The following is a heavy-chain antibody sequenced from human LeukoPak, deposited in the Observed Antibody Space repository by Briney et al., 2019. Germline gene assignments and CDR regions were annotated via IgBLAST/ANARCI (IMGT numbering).Heavy chain of an antibody. J-gene: IGHJ4*02. Sequence: SETLSLTCAVYGGSFSGYYWSWIRQPPGKGLEWIGEINHSGSTNYNPSLKSRVTISVDTSKNQFSLKLSSVTAADTAVYYCARCSSGGSCYPYQHWGQGTLVTVSS. CDR3: ARCSSGGSCYPYQH. V-gene: IGHV4-34*01. D-gene: IGHD2-15*01. CDR2: INHSGST. CDR1: GGSFSGYY.